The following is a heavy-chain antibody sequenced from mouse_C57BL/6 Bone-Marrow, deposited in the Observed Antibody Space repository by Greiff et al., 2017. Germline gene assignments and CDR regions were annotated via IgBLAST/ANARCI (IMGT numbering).Heavy chain of an antibody. Sequence: VQLKESGGGLVKPGGSLKLSCAASGFTFSDYGMHWVRQAPEKGLEWVAYISSGSSTIYYADTVKGRFTISRDNAKNTLFLQMTSLRSEDTAMYYCARGRRRYYFDYWGQGTTLTVSS. CDR2: ISSGSSTI. V-gene: IGHV5-17*01. CDR3: ARGRRRYYFDY. CDR1: GFTFSDYG. J-gene: IGHJ2*01.